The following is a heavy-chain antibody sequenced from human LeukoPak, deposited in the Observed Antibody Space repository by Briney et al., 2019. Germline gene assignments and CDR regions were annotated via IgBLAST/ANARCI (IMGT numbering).Heavy chain of an antibody. CDR3: ARASSGYGSGSEDY. CDR2: IYYSGST. Sequence: SQTLSLTCTVSGGSISSGDYYRSWIRQPPGKGLEWIGYIYYSGSTYYNPSLKSRVTISVDTSKNQFSLKLSSVTAADTAVYYCARASSGYGSGSEDYWGQGTLVTVSS. J-gene: IGHJ4*02. D-gene: IGHD3-10*01. V-gene: IGHV4-30-4*01. CDR1: GGSISSGDYY.